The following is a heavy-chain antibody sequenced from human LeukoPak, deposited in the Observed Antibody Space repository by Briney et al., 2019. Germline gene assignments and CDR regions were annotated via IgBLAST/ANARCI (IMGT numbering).Heavy chain of an antibody. CDR3: SRDRVVLYGMDV. CDR1: GGTFSSYA. CDR2: IIPILGIA. Sequence: SVKVSCKASGGTFSSYAISGVRQAPGRGLEWMGRIIPILGIANYAQKFQGRVTITADKSTSTAYMELSSLRSEDTAVYYCSRDRVVLYGMDVWGQGTTVTVSS. D-gene: IGHD2-15*01. J-gene: IGHJ6*02. V-gene: IGHV1-69*04.